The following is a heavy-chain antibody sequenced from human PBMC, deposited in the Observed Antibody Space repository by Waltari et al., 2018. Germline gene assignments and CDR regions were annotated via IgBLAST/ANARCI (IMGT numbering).Heavy chain of an antibody. Sequence: EMQLVESEGGLVQPGGSLTLSCTASGFDVKRNYMSWVRQAPGKGPGRVAVLYSDCRTFYADSVKGRFTISRHDSKNTLYLQLNSLTPDDTAVYYCARGFTLILGPWGQGALVTVSS. V-gene: IGHV3-53*04. CDR1: GFDVKRNY. CDR3: ARGFTLILGP. J-gene: IGHJ5*02. D-gene: IGHD3-16*01. CDR2: LYSDCRT.